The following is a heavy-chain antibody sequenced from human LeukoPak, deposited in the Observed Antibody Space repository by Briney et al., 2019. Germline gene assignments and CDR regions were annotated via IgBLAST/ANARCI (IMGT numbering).Heavy chain of an antibody. D-gene: IGHD6-19*01. CDR2: IYTSGST. CDR1: GGSISGSSYY. Sequence: KPSETLSLTCTVSGGSISGSSYYWSWIRQPAGKGLEWIGRIYTSGSTNYNPSLKSRVTMSIDTSKNQFSLKLNSVTAADTAVYYCARGSGWYPAYWGQGTLVTVSS. J-gene: IGHJ4*02. CDR3: ARGSGWYPAY. V-gene: IGHV4-61*02.